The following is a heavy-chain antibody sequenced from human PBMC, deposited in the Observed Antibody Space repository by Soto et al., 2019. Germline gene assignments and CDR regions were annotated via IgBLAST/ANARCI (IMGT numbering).Heavy chain of an antibody. CDR2: MNPNSGNT. Sequence: QVQLVQSGAEVKKPGASVKVSCKASGYTFTSYDINWVRQATGQGLEWMGWMNPNSGNTGYAQKFQGRVTMTRNTSISTAYMELRSLRSEDTAVYYCARIGLYSSGWSDVSEIDYWGQGTLVTVSS. CDR3: ARIGLYSSGWSDVSEIDY. CDR1: GYTFTSYD. J-gene: IGHJ4*02. V-gene: IGHV1-8*01. D-gene: IGHD6-19*01.